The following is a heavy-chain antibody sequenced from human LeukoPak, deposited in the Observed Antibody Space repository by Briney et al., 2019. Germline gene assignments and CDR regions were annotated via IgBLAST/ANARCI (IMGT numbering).Heavy chain of an antibody. J-gene: IGHJ6*02. D-gene: IGHD2-2*02. CDR2: INHSGST. V-gene: IGHV4-34*01. CDR3: ARRPLRGYCSSTSCYKASHYYYYYGMDV. Sequence: SETLSLTCAVYGGSFSGYYWSWIRQPPGKGLEWIGEINHSGSTNYKPSLKSRVTISVDTSKNQFSLKLSSVTAADTAVYYCARRPLRGYCSSTSCYKASHYYYYYGMDVWGQGTTVTVSS. CDR1: GGSFSGYY.